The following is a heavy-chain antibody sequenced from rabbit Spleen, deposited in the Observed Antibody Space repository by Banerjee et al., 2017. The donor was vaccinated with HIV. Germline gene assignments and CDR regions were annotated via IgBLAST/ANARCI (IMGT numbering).Heavy chain of an antibody. J-gene: IGHJ4*01. CDR1: GFDFSNYG. CDR2: VYAGSTATT. V-gene: IGHV1S45*01. CDR3: ARNFDL. Sequence: QEQLVESGGGLVQPEGSLKLSCKASGFDFSNYGVSWVRQAPGKGLEWIGTVYAGSTATTDYARWAKGRVTISKTSSTTVTLQMTSLTAADTATYFCARNFDLWGQGTLVTVS.